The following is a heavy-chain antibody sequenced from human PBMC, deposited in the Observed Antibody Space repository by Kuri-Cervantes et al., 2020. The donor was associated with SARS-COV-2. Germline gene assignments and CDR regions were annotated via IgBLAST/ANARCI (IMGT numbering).Heavy chain of an antibody. CDR1: GGSISSSSYY. Sequence: SETLSLTCTVSGGSISSSSYYWGWIRQPPVKGLEWIGSIYYSGSTYYNPSLKSRITLSVDTSKNQFSLKLSSVTAADTAVYYCAREVGDYYGSGSYYNVNWFDPWGQGTLVTVSS. V-gene: IGHV4-39*01. CDR3: AREVGDYYGSGSYYNVNWFDP. J-gene: IGHJ5*02. D-gene: IGHD3-10*01. CDR2: IYYSGST.